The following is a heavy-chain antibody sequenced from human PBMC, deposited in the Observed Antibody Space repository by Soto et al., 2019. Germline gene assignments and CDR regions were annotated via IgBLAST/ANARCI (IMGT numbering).Heavy chain of an antibody. Sequence: GGSLRLSCAASGFTFSSYSMNWVRQAPGKGLEWVSYISSSSSTIYYADSVKGRFTISRDNAKNSLYLQMTSLRAEDTVVYYCARNWNYSPTPYYYYYMDVWGKGTTVTVSS. CDR2: ISSSSSTI. V-gene: IGHV3-48*01. J-gene: IGHJ6*03. D-gene: IGHD1-7*01. CDR3: ARNWNYSPTPYYYYYMDV. CDR1: GFTFSSYS.